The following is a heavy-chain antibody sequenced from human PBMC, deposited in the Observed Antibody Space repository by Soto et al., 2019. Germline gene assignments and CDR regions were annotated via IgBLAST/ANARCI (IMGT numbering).Heavy chain of an antibody. CDR3: AREYSGYDSRLARYYYYGMDV. J-gene: IGHJ6*02. D-gene: IGHD5-12*01. Sequence: PSETLSLTSTVSGDSISSGDYYWSWIRQPPGKGLEWIGYIYYSGSTYYNPSLKSRVTISVDTSKNQFSLKLSSVTAADTAVYYCAREYSGYDSRLARYYYYGMDVWGQGTTVTVSS. CDR2: IYYSGST. CDR1: GDSISSGDYY. V-gene: IGHV4-30-4*01.